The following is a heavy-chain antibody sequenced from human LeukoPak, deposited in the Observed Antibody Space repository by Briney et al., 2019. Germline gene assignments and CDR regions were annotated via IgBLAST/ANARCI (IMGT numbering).Heavy chain of an antibody. Sequence: SETLSLTCTVSGGSFTRYYWNWIRQPPGKGLEWVGYIYNSGTTNYNPSLKGRATISADTSKRQVSLRLSSVTAADTAVYYCAGGGYCDISSCSAPLFDWWGQGTPVTVSS. CDR2: IYNSGTT. J-gene: IGHJ4*02. V-gene: IGHV4-59*01. CDR3: AGGGYCDISSCSAPLFDW. CDR1: GGSFTRYY. D-gene: IGHD2-15*01.